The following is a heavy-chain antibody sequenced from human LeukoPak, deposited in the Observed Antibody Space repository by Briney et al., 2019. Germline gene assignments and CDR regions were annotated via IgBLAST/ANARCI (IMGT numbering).Heavy chain of an antibody. V-gene: IGHV4-39*01. CDR2: IYYSGST. CDR3: ANRVSLVPATHYDFDY. CDR1: GGSISSSGYY. Sequence: SETLSLTCTVSGGSISSSGYYWGWIRQPPGKGLEWIGSIYYSGSTYYNPSLKSRVTISVDTSKNQFSLKLSSVTAADTAVYYCANRVSLVPATHYDFDYWGQGSLVTVSS. J-gene: IGHJ4*02. D-gene: IGHD2-2*01.